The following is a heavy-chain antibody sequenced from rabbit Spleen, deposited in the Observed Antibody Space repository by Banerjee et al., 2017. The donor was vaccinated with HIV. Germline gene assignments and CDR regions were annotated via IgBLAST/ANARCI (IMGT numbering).Heavy chain of an antibody. CDR2: IYGGSSDAT. CDR3: ARDVFDYGYAFDL. V-gene: IGHV1S40*01. Sequence: QSLEESGGDLVKPGASLTLTCTASGFSFSVNYYMCWVHQAPGKGLEWIACIYGGSSDATYYASWAKGRFTISKTSSTTVTLQMTSLTAADTATYFCARDVFDYGYAFDLWGQGTLVTVS. CDR1: GFSFSVNYY. J-gene: IGHJ4*01. D-gene: IGHD6-1*01.